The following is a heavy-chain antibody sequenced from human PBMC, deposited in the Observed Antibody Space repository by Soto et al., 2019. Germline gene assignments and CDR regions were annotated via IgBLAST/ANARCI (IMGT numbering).Heavy chain of an antibody. CDR3: ARGAVDIVATISPYYYYMDV. Sequence: SETLSLTCAVYGGSFSGYYWSWIRQPPGKGLEWIGEINHSGSTNYNPSLKSRVTISVDTSKNQFSLKLSSVTAADTAVYYCARGAVDIVATISPYYYYMDVWGKGTTVTVSS. CDR2: INHSGST. CDR1: GGSFSGYY. V-gene: IGHV4-34*01. J-gene: IGHJ6*03. D-gene: IGHD5-12*01.